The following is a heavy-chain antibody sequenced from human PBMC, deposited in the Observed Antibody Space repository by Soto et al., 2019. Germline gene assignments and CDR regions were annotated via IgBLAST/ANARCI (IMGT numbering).Heavy chain of an antibody. V-gene: IGHV3-23*01. CDR3: ASRPPSDNWLFCFDW. J-gene: IGHJ4*02. CDR1: GISISNYA. D-gene: IGHD3-9*01. Sequence: GGSLRLSCVACGISISNYAMSWVRQAPGRGLEWVSGIRDSGGSTNFADSVKGRFTISRDNSKNTLYLQMNSLRAEDTAVYYCASRPPSDNWLFCFDWWGQGTLVTVSS. CDR2: IRDSGGST.